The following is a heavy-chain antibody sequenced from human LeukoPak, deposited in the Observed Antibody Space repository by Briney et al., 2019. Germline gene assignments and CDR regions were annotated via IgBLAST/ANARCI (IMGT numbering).Heavy chain of an antibody. CDR2: MSASGDKT. CDR1: GFTFTNSA. Sequence: PGGSLILSCAGSGFTFTNSAMSWVRQAPGKGLEWVSGMSASGDKTFYADSVKGRFTISRDNSKDTLYLQMSRLRADDTALYYCAKDPRPEYSSGWHYFDSWGQGTLVTVSS. V-gene: IGHV3-23*01. CDR3: AKDPRPEYSSGWHYFDS. D-gene: IGHD6-19*01. J-gene: IGHJ4*02.